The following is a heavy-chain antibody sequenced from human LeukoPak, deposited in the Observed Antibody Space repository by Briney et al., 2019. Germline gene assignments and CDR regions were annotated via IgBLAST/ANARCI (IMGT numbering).Heavy chain of an antibody. V-gene: IGHV3-66*01. Sequence: GGSLRLSCAASGFILSSNYMSWVRQAPGKGLEWVSVIYSGGSTYYADSVKGRFTISRDNSENTLYLQMNSLRAEDTAVYYCARLIGGNQPFDYWGQGTLVTVSS. D-gene: IGHD1-14*01. J-gene: IGHJ4*02. CDR1: GFILSSNY. CDR2: IYSGGST. CDR3: ARLIGGNQPFDY.